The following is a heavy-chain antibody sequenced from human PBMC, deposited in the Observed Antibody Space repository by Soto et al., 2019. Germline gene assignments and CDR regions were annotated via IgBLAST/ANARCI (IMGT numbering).Heavy chain of an antibody. CDR3: ARVSVTNWFDP. CDR1: GYSISSGYY. V-gene: IGHV4-38-2*01. CDR2: FYHSGST. Sequence: NPSETLSLTCAVSGYSISSGYYWGWIRQPPGKGLEWIGSFYHSGSTYYNPSLKSRVTISVDTSKNQFSLKLSSVTAADTAVYYCARVSVTNWFDPWGQGTLVTVSS. J-gene: IGHJ5*02. D-gene: IGHD4-4*01.